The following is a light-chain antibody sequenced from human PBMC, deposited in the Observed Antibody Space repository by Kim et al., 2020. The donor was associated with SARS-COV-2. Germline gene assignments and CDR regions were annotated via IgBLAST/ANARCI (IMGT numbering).Light chain of an antibody. CDR2: DVT. Sequence: GQSVTISCTGTSSDVGAYQFVSWYQQHPGKAPKLIISDVTTRPSGVPDRFSGSKSVNTASLTISGLQAEDEAEYYCCSYAGDYSFVFGTGTKVTVL. CDR3: CSYAGDYSFV. V-gene: IGLV2-11*03. CDR1: SSDVGAYQF. J-gene: IGLJ1*01.